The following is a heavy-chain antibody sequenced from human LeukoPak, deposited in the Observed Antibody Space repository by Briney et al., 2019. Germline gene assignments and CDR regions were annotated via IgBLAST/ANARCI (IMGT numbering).Heavy chain of an antibody. CDR1: GGSFSGYY. Sequence: PSETLSLTCAVYGGSFSGYYWSWIRQPPGKGLEWIGSIYDSGSTYYNPSLKSRVTISVDKSKNQFSLKLSSVTAADTAVYYYARFTYYYDSSGYYQNWFDPWGQGTLVTVSS. CDR3: ARFTYYYDSSGYYQNWFDP. D-gene: IGHD3-22*01. J-gene: IGHJ5*02. V-gene: IGHV4-34*01. CDR2: IYDSGST.